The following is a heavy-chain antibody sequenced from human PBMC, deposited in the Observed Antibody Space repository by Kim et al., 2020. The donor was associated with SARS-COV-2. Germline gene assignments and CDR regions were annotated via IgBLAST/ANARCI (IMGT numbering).Heavy chain of an antibody. D-gene: IGHD2-15*01. Sequence: KGRFTISRDNAKNTLYLQMNSLRAEDTAVYYCAGFTRYCSGGSCYFGLDYWGQGTLVTVSS. CDR3: AGFTRYCSGGSCYFGLDY. V-gene: IGHV3-74*01. J-gene: IGHJ4*02.